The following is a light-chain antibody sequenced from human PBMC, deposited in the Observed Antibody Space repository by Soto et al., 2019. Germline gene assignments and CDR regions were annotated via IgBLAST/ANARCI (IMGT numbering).Light chain of an antibody. CDR3: QHYNNWPLS. V-gene: IGKV3-15*01. CDR1: QGVSSK. Sequence: EIVMTQSPGTLSVSPGEGVTLSCRASQGVSSKLAWYQQKPGQAPRLLIYGASTRATGVPARFSGARSGTEFTLIISSLQSEDFAVYYCQHYNNWPLSFGGGIKVEIK. J-gene: IGKJ4*01. CDR2: GAS.